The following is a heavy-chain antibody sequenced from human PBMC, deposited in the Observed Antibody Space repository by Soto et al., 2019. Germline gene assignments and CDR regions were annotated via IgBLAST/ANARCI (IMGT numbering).Heavy chain of an antibody. J-gene: IGHJ6*03. Sequence: SETLSLTCTVSGGSISSGDYYWSWIRQPPGKGLEWIGYIYYSGSTYYNHYLKSRVTISVDTSKNKFSLKLSTVTAADTTENNCARGIITMVRGVMGYYYYYYMDVWGKGTTVTVSS. CDR3: ARGIITMVRGVMGYYYYYYMDV. D-gene: IGHD3-10*01. CDR2: IYYSGST. V-gene: IGHV4-30-4*01. CDR1: GGSISSGDYY.